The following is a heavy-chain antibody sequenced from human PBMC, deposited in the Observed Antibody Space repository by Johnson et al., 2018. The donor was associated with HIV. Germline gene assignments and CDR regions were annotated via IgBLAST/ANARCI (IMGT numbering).Heavy chain of an antibody. CDR3: AKVGATVITPRGEAFDI. J-gene: IGHJ3*02. D-gene: IGHD4-23*01. V-gene: IGHV3-64*01. CDR1: GFTFSSYA. Sequence: VQLVESGGGLVQPGGSLRLSCAASGFTFSSYAMHWVRQAPGKGLDYVSAITSNGGSTYYAKSVKGRFTISRDNSKNTLYLQMGSLRAEDTAVYYCAKVGATVITPRGEAFDIWGQGTMVTVSS. CDR2: ITSNGGST.